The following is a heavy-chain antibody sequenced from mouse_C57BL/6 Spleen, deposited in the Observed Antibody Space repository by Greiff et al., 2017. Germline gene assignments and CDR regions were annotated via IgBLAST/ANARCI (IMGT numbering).Heavy chain of an antibody. Sequence: QVQLKQSGAELVRPGTSVKMSCKASGYTFTNYWIGWAKQRPGHGLEWIGDIYPGGGYTNYNEKFKGKATLTADKSSSTAYMQFSSLTSEDSDIYYCARSGTAQATWFAYWGQGTLVTVSA. CDR3: ARSGTAQATWFAY. J-gene: IGHJ3*01. V-gene: IGHV1-63*01. D-gene: IGHD3-2*02. CDR2: IYPGGGYT. CDR1: GYTFTNYW.